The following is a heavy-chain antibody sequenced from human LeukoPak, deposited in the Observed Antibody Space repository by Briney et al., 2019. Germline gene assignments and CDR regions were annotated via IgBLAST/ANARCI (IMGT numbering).Heavy chain of an antibody. D-gene: IGHD6-13*01. CDR2: IRSNGGST. Sequence: GGSLRLSCAASGFTFSSYSMHWVRQAPGKGLECVSDIRSNGGSTYYANSVKARFTISRDNSRNTLYLQMCSLRAEDMAVYYCARVYSSIWTVYYWGQGPLVTASS. CDR1: GFTFSSYS. CDR3: ARVYSSIWTVYY. J-gene: IGHJ4*02. V-gene: IGHV3-64*01.